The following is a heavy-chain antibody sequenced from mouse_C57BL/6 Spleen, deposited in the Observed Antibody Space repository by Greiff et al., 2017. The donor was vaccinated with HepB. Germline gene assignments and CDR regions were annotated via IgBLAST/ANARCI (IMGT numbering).Heavy chain of an antibody. CDR3: ARGLSDY. J-gene: IGHJ2*01. CDR1: GYTFTSYW. Sequence: VQLQQPGAELVRPGTSVKLSCKASGYTFTSYWMHWVKQRPGQGLEWIGVIDPSDSYTNYNQKFKGKATLTVDTSSSTAYMQLSSLTSEDSAVYYCARGLSDYWGQGTTLTVSS. CDR2: IDPSDSYT. D-gene: IGHD1-1*02. V-gene: IGHV1-59*01.